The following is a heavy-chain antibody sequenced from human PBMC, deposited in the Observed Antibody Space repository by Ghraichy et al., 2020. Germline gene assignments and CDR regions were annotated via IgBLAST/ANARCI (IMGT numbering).Heavy chain of an antibody. CDR2: IYYSGST. J-gene: IGHJ6*04. V-gene: IGHV4-59*01. CDR1: GGSISSYY. CDR3: ARDQYYYGSGSLDV. D-gene: IGHD3-10*01. Sequence: TLSLTCTVSGGSISSYYWSWIRQPPGKGLEWIGYIYYSGSTNNNPSLKSRVTISVDTSKNQFPLKLSSVTAADTAVYYCARDQYYYGSGSLDVWGKGTTVTVSS.